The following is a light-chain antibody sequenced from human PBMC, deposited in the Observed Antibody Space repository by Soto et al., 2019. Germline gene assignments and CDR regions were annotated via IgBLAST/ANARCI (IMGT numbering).Light chain of an antibody. J-gene: IGLJ3*02. Sequence: QSALTQPASVSGSPGQSITISCTGTSSDVGSYNLVSWYQQHPGKAPTLMIYQVTKRPSGVSNRFSGSKSGNTASLTISGLQGEDEGDYCCCSYAGTSTFGVFGGGTKLTVL. CDR2: QVT. CDR1: SSDVGSYNL. V-gene: IGLV2-23*02. CDR3: CSYAGTSTFGV.